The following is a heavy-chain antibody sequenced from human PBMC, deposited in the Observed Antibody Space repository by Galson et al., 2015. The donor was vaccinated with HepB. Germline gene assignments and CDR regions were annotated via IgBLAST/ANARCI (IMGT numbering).Heavy chain of an antibody. CDR3: ARGVPAARGWFDS. J-gene: IGHJ5*01. CDR2: IWFDGSNK. V-gene: IGHV3-33*01. D-gene: IGHD2-2*01. CDR1: GFTFSSYG. Sequence: SLRLSCAASGFTFSSYGLHWVRQAPGKGLEWVAVIWFDGSNKYYADSVKGRFAISRNNSNNTLYLQMNTLRAEDTAVYYCARGVPAARGWFDSWGQGALVTVSS.